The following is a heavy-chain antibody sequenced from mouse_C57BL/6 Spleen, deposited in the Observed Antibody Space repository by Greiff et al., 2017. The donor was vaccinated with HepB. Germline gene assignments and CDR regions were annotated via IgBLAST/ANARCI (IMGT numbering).Heavy chain of an antibody. J-gene: IGHJ1*03. CDR2: IYPGDGDT. CDR1: GYAFSSSW. V-gene: IGHV1-82*01. CDR3: ARDPNFDV. Sequence: QVQLQQSGPELVKPGASVKISCKASGYAFSSSWMNWVKQRPGKGLEWIGRIYPGDGDTNYNGKFKGKATLTADKSSSSAYMQLSSLTSEDSAVYFCARDPNFDVWGTGTTVTVSS.